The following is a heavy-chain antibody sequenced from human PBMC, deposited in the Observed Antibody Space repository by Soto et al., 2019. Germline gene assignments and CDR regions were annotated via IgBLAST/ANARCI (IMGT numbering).Heavy chain of an antibody. CDR1: GGTFSSYT. CDR2: IIPILGIA. D-gene: IGHD3-16*02. CDR3: ARERDYVCGSYRSSHWFDP. Sequence: QVQLVQSGAEVKKPGSSVKVSCNASGGTFSSYTISWVRQAPGQGLELMGRIIPILGIANYAQKFQGRVTITAEKSTSTAYMELRSLRSADTAVYYCARERDYVCGSYRSSHWFDPWVQGTLVTV. V-gene: IGHV1-69*08. J-gene: IGHJ5*02.